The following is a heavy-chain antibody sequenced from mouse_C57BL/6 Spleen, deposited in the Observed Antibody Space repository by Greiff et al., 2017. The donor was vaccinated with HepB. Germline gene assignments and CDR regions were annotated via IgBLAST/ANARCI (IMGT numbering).Heavy chain of an antibody. Sequence: EVKLVESGGDLVKPGGSLKLSCAASGFTFSSYGMSWVRQTPDKRLEWVATISSGGSYTYYPDSVKGRFTISRDNAKNTLYLQMSSLKSEDTAMYYCARLGVVPFFDYWGQGTTLTVSS. CDR3: ARLGVVPFFDY. D-gene: IGHD1-1*01. V-gene: IGHV5-6*01. CDR2: ISSGGSYT. J-gene: IGHJ2*01. CDR1: GFTFSSYG.